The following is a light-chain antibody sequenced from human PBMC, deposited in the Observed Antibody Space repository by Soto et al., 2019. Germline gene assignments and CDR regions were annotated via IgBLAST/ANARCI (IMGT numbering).Light chain of an antibody. CDR2: TDN. J-gene: IGLJ2*01. CDR3: AVWDDSLNGVV. CDR1: SSNIASNT. V-gene: IGLV1-44*01. Sequence: QSVLTQPPSASGTPGQRVTISCSGSSSNIASNTVNWYQQLPGTAPKVLMYTDNQRPSGVTDRFSGSKSGTSASLAISGLQSEDEADYYCAVWDDSLNGVVFGGGTKLTVL.